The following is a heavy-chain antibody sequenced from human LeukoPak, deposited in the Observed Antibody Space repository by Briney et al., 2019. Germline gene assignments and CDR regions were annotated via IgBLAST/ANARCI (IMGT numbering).Heavy chain of an antibody. CDR3: ARAKDRYSSSWEYFDY. CDR1: GYSISSGYY. CDR2: IYHSGST. D-gene: IGHD6-13*01. V-gene: IGHV4-38-2*01. J-gene: IGHJ4*02. Sequence: SETLSLTCAVSGYSISSGYYWGWIRQPPGKGLEWIGSIYHSGSTYYNPSLKSRVTMSVDTSKNQFSLKLSSVTAADTAVYYCARAKDRYSSSWEYFDYWGQGTLVTVSS.